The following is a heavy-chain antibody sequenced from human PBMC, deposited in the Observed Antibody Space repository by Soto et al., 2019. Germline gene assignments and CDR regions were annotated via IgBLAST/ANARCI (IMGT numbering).Heavy chain of an antibody. CDR1: GGSIFGYY. D-gene: IGHD2-15*01. Sequence: SETLSLTCSVSGGSIFGYYWSWVRQPPGKGLEWLGYMYYSGSTNYNPSLKSRVTMSVDMSKNQFSLKLSSVTAADTAVYYCARHGLRLAATAPYYFHYWGQGTLVT. CDR2: MYYSGST. J-gene: IGHJ4*02. V-gene: IGHV4-59*08. CDR3: ARHGLRLAATAPYYFHY.